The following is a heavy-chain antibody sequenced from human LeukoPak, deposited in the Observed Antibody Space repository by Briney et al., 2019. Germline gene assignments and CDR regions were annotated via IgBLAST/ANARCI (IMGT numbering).Heavy chain of an antibody. CDR1: GYTFTSYG. V-gene: IGHV1-18*01. J-gene: IGHJ4*02. CDR3: ARDEVIAARPVY. Sequence: ASVKVSCKGSGYTFTSYGISLVRQAPGQGLGWMGWTSAYNGNTNYAQKLQGRGTMTTYTSTSTAYMELRSLRPDDTAVYYCARDEVIAARPVYWGQGTLVTVSS. D-gene: IGHD6-6*01. CDR2: TSAYNGNT.